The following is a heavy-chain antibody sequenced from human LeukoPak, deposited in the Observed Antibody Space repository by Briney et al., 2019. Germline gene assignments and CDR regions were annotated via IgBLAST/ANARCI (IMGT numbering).Heavy chain of an antibody. J-gene: IGHJ6*03. D-gene: IGHD2-15*01. CDR1: GYTFTSYD. Sequence: ASVKVSCKASGYTFTSYDINWVRQATGQGLEWMGWMNPNSGNTGYAQKFQGRVTMTRNTSISTAYMELSSLRSEDTAVYYCARGHSPGLGLRYYYYYNMDVWGKGTTVTVSS. CDR3: ARGHSPGLGLRYYYYYNMDV. CDR2: MNPNSGNT. V-gene: IGHV1-8*01.